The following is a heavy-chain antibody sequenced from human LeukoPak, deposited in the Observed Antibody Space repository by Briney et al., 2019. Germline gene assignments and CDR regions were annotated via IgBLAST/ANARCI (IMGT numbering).Heavy chain of an antibody. CDR3: ARRFDS. CDR1: GFSFTAHS. V-gene: IGHV3-48*01. CDR2: IGPGGDI. Sequence: GGSLRLSCAASGFSFTAHSMNWVRQAPGRGLEWISYIGPGGDIYYADSVTGRFTVSRDTAKNSLYLQMNGLRVEDTAVYYCARRFDSWGQGTLVTVSS. J-gene: IGHJ4*02.